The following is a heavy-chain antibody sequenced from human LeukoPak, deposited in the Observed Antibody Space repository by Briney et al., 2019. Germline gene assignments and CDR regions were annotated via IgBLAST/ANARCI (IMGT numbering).Heavy chain of an antibody. D-gene: IGHD3-3*01. V-gene: IGHV3-23*01. CDR2: ISGSGGGT. CDR1: GFTFSSYA. CDR3: AKGDFYGDYPYGMDV. J-gene: IGHJ6*02. Sequence: GGSLILSCAASGFTFSSYAMSWVRQAPGKGLEWVSAISGSGGGTYYADSVKGRFTISRDNSKNTLYLQMNSLRAEDTAVYYCAKGDFYGDYPYGMDVWGQGTTVTVSS.